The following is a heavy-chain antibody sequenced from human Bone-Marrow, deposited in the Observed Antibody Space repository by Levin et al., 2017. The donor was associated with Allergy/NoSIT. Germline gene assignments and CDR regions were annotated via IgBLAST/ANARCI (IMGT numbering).Heavy chain of an antibody. J-gene: IGHJ5*02. D-gene: IGHD2/OR15-2a*01. CDR1: GDSTTRGSYH. V-gene: IGHV4-31*02. CDR3: ARGQSTVPSKGNWFGP. Sequence: ASETLSLTCSVSGDSTTRGSYHWGWIRQYPGKGLEWIAYIHDSGNSFYNPSLKNRVAISADTSKNQFSLKLSSVTVADTAIYYCARGQSTVPSKGNWFGPWGQGTLVTVSS. CDR2: IHDSGNS.